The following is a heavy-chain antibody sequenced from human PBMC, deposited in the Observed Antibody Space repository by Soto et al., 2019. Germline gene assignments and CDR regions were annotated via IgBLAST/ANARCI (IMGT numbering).Heavy chain of an antibody. D-gene: IGHD2-8*01. CDR2: ISHAGGA. J-gene: IGHJ5*02. CDR1: SGSLSTYY. Sequence: QVQLQQWGAGLLKPSETLSLTCAVHSGSLSTYYWSWIRQPPGKGMEWIGEISHAGGANYNPSLKSRPTKSVDRSKSQFSLGLRSVTAEDTAVYYCARDGLGDVNWFDPWGQGTLVTVSS. V-gene: IGHV4-34*01. CDR3: ARDGLGDVNWFDP.